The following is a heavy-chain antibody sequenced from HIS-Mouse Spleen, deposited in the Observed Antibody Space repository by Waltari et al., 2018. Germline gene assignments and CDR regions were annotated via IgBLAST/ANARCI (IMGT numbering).Heavy chain of an antibody. J-gene: IGHJ3*02. Sequence: QVQLVESGGGVVQPGRSLRLSCAASGFTFSSYGMPWVRQAPGKGLEWVAVISYDGSNKYYADSVKGRFTISRDNSKNTLYLQMNSLRAEDTAVYYCAKDYDDYSSRGGHDAFDIWGQGTMVTVSS. D-gene: IGHD4-4*01. V-gene: IGHV3-30*18. CDR3: AKDYDDYSSRGGHDAFDI. CDR1: GFTFSSYG. CDR2: ISYDGSNK.